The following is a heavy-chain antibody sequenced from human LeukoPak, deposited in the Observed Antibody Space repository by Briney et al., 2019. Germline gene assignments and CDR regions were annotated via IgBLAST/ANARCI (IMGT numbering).Heavy chain of an antibody. Sequence: ASVKVSCKASGYTFTGYYMHWVRQAPGQGPEWMGWINPNSGGTNYAQKFQGRVTMTRDTSISTAYMELSRLRSDDTAVYYCAKTTEGDYYDFWSGYYPYYFDYWGQGTLVTVSS. CDR3: AKTTEGDYYDFWSGYYPYYFDY. D-gene: IGHD3-3*01. V-gene: IGHV1-2*02. CDR1: GYTFTGYY. J-gene: IGHJ4*02. CDR2: INPNSGGT.